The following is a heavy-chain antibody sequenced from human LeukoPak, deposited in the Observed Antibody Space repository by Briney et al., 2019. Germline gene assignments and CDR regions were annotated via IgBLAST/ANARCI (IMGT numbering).Heavy chain of an antibody. V-gene: IGHV4-34*01. CDR1: GGSFSGYY. Sequence: PSETLSLTCAVYGGSFSGYYWSWIRQPPGKGLVWIGEINHSGSTNYNPSLKSRVTISVDTSKNQFSLKLSSVTAADTAVYYCAIYGSGSYSIDYWGQGTLVTVSS. D-gene: IGHD3-10*01. J-gene: IGHJ4*02. CDR2: INHSGST. CDR3: AIYGSGSYSIDY.